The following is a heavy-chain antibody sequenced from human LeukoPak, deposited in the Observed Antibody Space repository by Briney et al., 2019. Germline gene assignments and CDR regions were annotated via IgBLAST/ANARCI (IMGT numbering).Heavy chain of an antibody. J-gene: IGHJ3*02. CDR2: ISSSSSTI. Sequence: GGSLRLSCAASGFTFSSYSINWVRQAPGKGLEWVSYISSSSSTIYYADSVKGRFTISRDNAKNVLYLQLNSLRADDTAVYYCARDQATTVTTQWGSYAFDIWGQGTMVTVSS. CDR1: GFTFSSYS. CDR3: ARDQATTVTTQWGSYAFDI. V-gene: IGHV3-48*04. D-gene: IGHD4-17*01.